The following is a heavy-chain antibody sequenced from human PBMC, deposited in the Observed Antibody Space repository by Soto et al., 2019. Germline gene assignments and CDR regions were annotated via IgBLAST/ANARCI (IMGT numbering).Heavy chain of an antibody. CDR2: VFWDDDK. CDR1: GFSLTNSGVA. Sequence: QITLKESGPTLVKPTQTLTLTCSFSGFSLTNSGVAVAWIRQPPGKALDWLALVFWDDDKRYSPSLKTRVTVTHATPEYLVVLTTSNMDTIDTATYYCAHANSSWFWSFDSWGQGTVVTVSS. J-gene: IGHJ4*02. V-gene: IGHV2-5*02. CDR3: AHANSSWFWSFDS. D-gene: IGHD6-13*01.